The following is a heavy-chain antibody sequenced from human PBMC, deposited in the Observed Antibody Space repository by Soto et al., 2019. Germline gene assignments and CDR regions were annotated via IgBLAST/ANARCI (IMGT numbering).Heavy chain of an antibody. Sequence: EVQVVESGGGSVQPGGSLRLSCAASGFAFSSYWMNWVRQAPGKGLEWVANIKEDGSDKYYVDSVKGRFTISRDNAKNSLYLQMNSLRVEDTAVYYCARDENWGRPDYWGHGTLVTVSS. CDR2: IKEDGSDK. D-gene: IGHD7-27*01. V-gene: IGHV3-7*04. J-gene: IGHJ4*01. CDR3: ARDENWGRPDY. CDR1: GFAFSSYW.